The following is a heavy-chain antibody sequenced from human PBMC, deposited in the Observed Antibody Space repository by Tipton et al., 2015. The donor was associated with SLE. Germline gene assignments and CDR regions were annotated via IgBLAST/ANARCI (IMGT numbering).Heavy chain of an antibody. CDR3: ARTHLFSPFDF. Sequence: TLSLTCTVSGGSINSDDYHWSWIRQPAGKGLEWIGRIYSSGSTNYNPSLKSRVTISVDTSKNQFSLELSSVTAADTAVYYCARTHLFSPFDFWGQGTLVTVSS. D-gene: IGHD2-21*01. J-gene: IGHJ4*02. CDR1: GGSINSDDYH. CDR2: IYSSGST. V-gene: IGHV4-61*02.